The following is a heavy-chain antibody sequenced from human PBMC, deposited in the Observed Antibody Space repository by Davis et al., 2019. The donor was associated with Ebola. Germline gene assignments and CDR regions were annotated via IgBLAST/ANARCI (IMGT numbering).Heavy chain of an antibody. J-gene: IGHJ4*02. CDR1: GGSISTYY. Sequence: PSETLSLTCTVSGGSISTYYWSWIRQPPGKGLEWIGYIYYSGSTNYNPSLKSRVTISVDTSKNQFSLKLSYVTAADTAVYYCARDVPPGPWSKVSSDWLGVWGQGTQVTVSS. CDR2: IYYSGST. CDR3: ARDVPPGPWSKVSSDWLGV. D-gene: IGHD6-19*01. V-gene: IGHV4-59*01.